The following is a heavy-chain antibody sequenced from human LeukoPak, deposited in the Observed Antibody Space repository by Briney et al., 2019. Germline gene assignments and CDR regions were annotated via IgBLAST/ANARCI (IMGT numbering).Heavy chain of an antibody. Sequence: GTSLRLSCAASGFTFTNYGMHWVRQAPGKGLEWVAVIWYDGSNKYYADSVKGRFTISRDNSKNTLYLQMNSLRAEDTAVYYCVRVAVAGNLNNWFDPWGQGTLVTVSS. CDR1: GFTFTNYG. J-gene: IGHJ5*02. CDR3: VRVAVAGNLNNWFDP. CDR2: IWYDGSNK. D-gene: IGHD6-19*01. V-gene: IGHV3-33*08.